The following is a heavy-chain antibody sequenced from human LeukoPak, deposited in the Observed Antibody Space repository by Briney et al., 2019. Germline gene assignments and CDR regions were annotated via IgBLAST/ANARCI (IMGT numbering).Heavy chain of an antibody. V-gene: IGHV4-59*01. D-gene: IGHD6-13*01. Sequence: PSETLSLTCTVSGASISSYYWGWIRQPPGKGLEWIGYIYYSGSTNYNPSLKSRVTISVDTSKNQFSLKLSSVTAADTAVYYCARTTAAGTYYFDYWGQGTLVTVSS. CDR2: IYYSGST. CDR3: ARTTAAGTYYFDY. J-gene: IGHJ4*02. CDR1: GASISSYY.